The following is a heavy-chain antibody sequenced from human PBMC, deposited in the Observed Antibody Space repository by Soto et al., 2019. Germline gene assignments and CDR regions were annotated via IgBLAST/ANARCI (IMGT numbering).Heavy chain of an antibody. CDR1: GGTFSSYA. CDR3: ARASRSVGGDAFDI. J-gene: IGHJ3*02. CDR2: IIPIFGTA. Sequence: SLKVSCKASGGTFSSYAISWVRQAPGQGLEWMGGIIPIFGTANYAQKFQGRVTITADKSTSTAYMELSSLRSEDTAVYYCARASRSVGGDAFDIWGQGTMVTVSS. D-gene: IGHD2-15*01. V-gene: IGHV1-69*06.